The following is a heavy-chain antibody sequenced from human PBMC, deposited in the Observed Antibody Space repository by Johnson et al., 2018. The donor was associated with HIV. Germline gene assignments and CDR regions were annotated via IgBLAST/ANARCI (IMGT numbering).Heavy chain of an antibody. V-gene: IGHV3-9*01. D-gene: IGHD3-22*01. CDR2: ISWNSGSI. Sequence: QLVESGGGLVQPVRSLRLSCAASGFTFDDYAMHWVRQVPGKGLEWVSGISWNSGSIGYADSVKGRFTISRDNAKNSLYLHMNSLRVEDTAVYYCAKANYYVYAFDIWGPGTMVTVSS. CDR1: GFTFDDYA. CDR3: AKANYYVYAFDI. J-gene: IGHJ3*02.